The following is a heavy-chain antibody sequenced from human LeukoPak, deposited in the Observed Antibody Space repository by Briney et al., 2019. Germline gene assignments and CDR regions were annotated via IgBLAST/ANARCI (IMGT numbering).Heavy chain of an antibody. CDR2: ISGSGGST. J-gene: IGHJ4*02. CDR1: GFTFSSYA. CDR3: AKDGGGCCSGGSCYPDY. Sequence: GGSLRLSCAASGFTFSSYAMSWVRQAPGKGLEWVSAISGSGGSTYYADSVKGRFTISRDNSKNTLYLQMNSLRAEDTAVYYCAKDGGGCCSGGSCYPDYWGQGTLVTVSS. D-gene: IGHD2-15*01. V-gene: IGHV3-23*01.